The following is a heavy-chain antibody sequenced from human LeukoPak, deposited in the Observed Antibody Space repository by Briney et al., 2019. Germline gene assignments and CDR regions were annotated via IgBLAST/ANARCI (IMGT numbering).Heavy chain of an antibody. D-gene: IGHD6-19*01. Sequence: SETLSLTCTVSSASISSYYWGWIRQSPGKGLEWVGYIQNTGGTNYNPSLKSRVSISKDTSKNQFSLQVRSVTAADTAVYYCVKHGSGWSFDYWGQGTLVTVSS. CDR2: IQNTGGT. V-gene: IGHV4-59*01. CDR3: VKHGSGWSFDY. J-gene: IGHJ4*02. CDR1: SASISSYY.